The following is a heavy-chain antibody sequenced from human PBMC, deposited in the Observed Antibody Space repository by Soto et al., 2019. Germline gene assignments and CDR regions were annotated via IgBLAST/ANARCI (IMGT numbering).Heavy chain of an antibody. J-gene: IGHJ6*02. CDR3: SSVAGTLGYYYYGMDF. Sequence: PGESLKISCKGSGYSFTSYWISWVRQMPGKGLEWMGRIDPSDSYTNYSPSFQGHVTISADKSISTAYLQWSSLKASDTALYSCSSVAGTLGYYYYGMDFWGQGTTVTVSS. V-gene: IGHV5-10-1*01. D-gene: IGHD1-7*01. CDR1: GYSFTSYW. CDR2: IDPSDSYT.